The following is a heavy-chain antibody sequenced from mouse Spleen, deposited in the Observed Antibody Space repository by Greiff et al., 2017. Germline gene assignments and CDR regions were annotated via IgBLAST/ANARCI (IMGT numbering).Heavy chain of an antibody. CDR2: IDPETGGT. CDR3: TRWGGRWDFDY. J-gene: IGHJ2*01. CDR1: GYTFTDYE. V-gene: IGHV1-15*01. Sequence: QVQLQQSGAELVRPGASVTLSCKASGYTFTDYEMHWVKQTPVHGLEWIGAIDPETGGTAYNQKFKGKAILTADKSSSTAYMELRSLTSEDSAVYYCTRWGGRWDFDYWGQGTTLTVSS. D-gene: IGHD3-3*01.